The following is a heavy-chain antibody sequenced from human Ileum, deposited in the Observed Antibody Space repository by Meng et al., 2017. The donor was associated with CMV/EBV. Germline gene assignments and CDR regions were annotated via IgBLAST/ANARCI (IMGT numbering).Heavy chain of an antibody. J-gene: IGHJ6*02. CDR2: IRSKGDGGTT. D-gene: IGHD3-3*01. V-gene: IGHV3-49*04. CDR1: GFIFGDYP. CDR3: TRERSAIWSGTYYYYGVDV. Sequence: GGSLRLSCTASGFIFGDYPMSWVRQAPGKGLEWIGFIRSKGDGGTTEYAASVKGRFTISRDDSKRIAYLQMNSLKSEDTAVYDCTRERSAIWSGTYYYYGVDVWGQGTTVTVSS.